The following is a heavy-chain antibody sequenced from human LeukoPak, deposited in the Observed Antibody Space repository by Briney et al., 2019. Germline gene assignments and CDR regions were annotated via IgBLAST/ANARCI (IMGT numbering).Heavy chain of an antibody. CDR1: GGSLSSDY. Sequence: TSETLSLTCTVSGGSLSSDYWSWNRQPPGKGLEWIGYIYYSGSTNYNPSLKSRVTISVDTSKNHFSLKLSSVTAADTAVYYCARGAYRPHYYYYMDVWGKGTTVTVSS. J-gene: IGHJ6*03. D-gene: IGHD1-26*01. CDR2: IYYSGST. V-gene: IGHV4-59*01. CDR3: ARGAYRPHYYYYMDV.